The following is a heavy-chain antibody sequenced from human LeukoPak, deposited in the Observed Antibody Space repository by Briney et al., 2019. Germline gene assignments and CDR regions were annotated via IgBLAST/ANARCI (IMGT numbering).Heavy chain of an antibody. V-gene: IGHV4-30-4*01. CDR1: GGSISGGDYY. J-gene: IGHJ3*02. CDR2: IYYSGST. Sequence: PSQTLSLTCTVSGGSISGGDYYWSWIRQPPGKGLEWIGYIYYSGSTYYNPSLKSRVTLSVDTSKNQFSLKLRSVTAADTAVYYCARQERGYDGSGHRAFDIWGQGTMVTISS. CDR3: ARQERGYDGSGHRAFDI. D-gene: IGHD3-22*01.